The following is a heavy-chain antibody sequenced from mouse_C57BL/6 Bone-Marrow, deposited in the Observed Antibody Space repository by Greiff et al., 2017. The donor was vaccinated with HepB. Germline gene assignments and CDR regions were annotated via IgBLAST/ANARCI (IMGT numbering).Heavy chain of an antibody. CDR1: GFTFSSYA. Sequence: EVQWVESGEGLVKPGGSLKLSCAASGFTFSSYAMSWVRQTPEKRLEWVAYISSGGDYIYYADTVKGRFTISRDNARNTLYLQMSSLKSEDTAMYYCTREPGYYYAMDYWGQGTSVTVSS. J-gene: IGHJ4*01. V-gene: IGHV5-9-1*02. CDR3: TREPGYYYAMDY. CDR2: ISSGGDYI.